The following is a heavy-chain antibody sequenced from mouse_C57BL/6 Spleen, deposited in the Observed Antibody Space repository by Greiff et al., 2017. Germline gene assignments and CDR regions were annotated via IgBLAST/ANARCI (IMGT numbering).Heavy chain of an antibody. CDR2: IWRGGST. CDR1: GFSLTSYG. D-gene: IGHD2-4*01. CDR3: AKNSDYDYVGDY. Sequence: VQLQESGPGLVQPSQSLSITCTVSGFSLTSYGVHWVRQSPGKGLEWLGVIWRGGSTDYNAAFMSRLSITKDNSKSQVFFKMNSLQADDTAIYYCAKNSDYDYVGDYWGQGTSVTVSS. J-gene: IGHJ4*01. V-gene: IGHV2-5*01.